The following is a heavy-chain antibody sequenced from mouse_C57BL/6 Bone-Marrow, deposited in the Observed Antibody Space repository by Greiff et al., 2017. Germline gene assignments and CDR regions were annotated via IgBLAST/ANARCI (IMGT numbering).Heavy chain of an antibody. D-gene: IGHD1-1*01. CDR2: IDPENGDT. J-gene: IGHJ4*01. Sequence: EVQLQQSGAELVRPGASVKLSCTASGFNIKDDYMPWVKQRPEQGLEWIGWIDPENGDTEYASKFQGKATITADTSSNTAYLQLSSLTSEDTAVYYCTSITTVAYYAMDYWGQGTSVTVSS. CDR3: TSITTVAYYAMDY. V-gene: IGHV14-4*01. CDR1: GFNIKDDY.